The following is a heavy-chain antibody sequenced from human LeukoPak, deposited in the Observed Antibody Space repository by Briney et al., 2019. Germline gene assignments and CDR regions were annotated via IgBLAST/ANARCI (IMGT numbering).Heavy chain of an antibody. CDR1: GFTFSSYD. CDR2: IGTAGDT. J-gene: IGHJ3*02. D-gene: IGHD5/OR15-5a*01. CDR3: ARVVSSVNGVDAFDI. V-gene: IGHV3-13*01. Sequence: GGSLRLSCAASGFTFSSYDMHWVRQATGKGLEWVSGIGTAGDTYYPGSVKGRFTISRENSKNSLYLQMNSLRAGDTAVYYCARVVSSVNGVDAFDIWGQGTMVTVSS.